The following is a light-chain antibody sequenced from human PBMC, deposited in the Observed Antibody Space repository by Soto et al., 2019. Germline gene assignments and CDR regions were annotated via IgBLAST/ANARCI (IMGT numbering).Light chain of an antibody. V-gene: IGKV3-11*01. CDR2: DAS. CDR1: QSVSSY. Sequence: EIALTQSPATLSLSPEERATISCRASQSVSSYLAWYQQKPGQPPRLLIYDASNRATGVPARFSGSGSGTDFTLTISSLEPEDFALYYCQQRSNWPMTFGGGTKVDI. J-gene: IGKJ4*01. CDR3: QQRSNWPMT.